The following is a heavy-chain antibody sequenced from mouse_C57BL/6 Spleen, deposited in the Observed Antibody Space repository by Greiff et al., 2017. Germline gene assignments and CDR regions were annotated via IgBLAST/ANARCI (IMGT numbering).Heavy chain of an antibody. Sequence: QVQLQHPFSSLFTPFASFNISFKSSCYTFTSYWITWVKQRPGQGLEWIGDIYPGSGSTNYNEKFKSKATLTVDTSSSTAYMQLSSLTSEDSAVYYCARGWLLPYYYAMDYWGQGTSVTVSS. CDR1: CYTFTSYW. J-gene: IGHJ4*01. V-gene: IGHV1-55*01. CDR2: IYPGSGST. CDR3: ARGWLLPYYYAMDY. D-gene: IGHD2-3*01.